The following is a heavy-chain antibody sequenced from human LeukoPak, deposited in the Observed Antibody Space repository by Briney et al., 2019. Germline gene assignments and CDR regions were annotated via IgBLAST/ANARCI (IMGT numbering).Heavy chain of an antibody. J-gene: IGHJ4*02. CDR2: ISSSSSYI. D-gene: IGHD2-21*02. CDR1: GFTFSSYS. Sequence: PGGSLRLSCAASGFTFSSYSMNWVRQAPGKGLEWVSSISSSSSYIYYADSVKGRFTISRDNAKNSLYLQMNSLRAEDTALYYCARDGYQGDYFFDYWGQGTLVTVSS. V-gene: IGHV3-21*04. CDR3: ARDGYQGDYFFDY.